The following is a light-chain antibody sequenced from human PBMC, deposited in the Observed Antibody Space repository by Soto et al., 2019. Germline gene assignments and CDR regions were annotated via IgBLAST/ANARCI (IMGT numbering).Light chain of an antibody. CDR2: GAS. CDR3: QQYNNWPRT. J-gene: IGKJ1*01. Sequence: ERVMTQSPATLSVSPGERATLSCRASQSVSSNLAWYQQKPGQAPRLLIYGASTRDTGIPARFSGSGSGTEFTLPISSLQSADFAVYYCQQYNNWPRTFGQGTKVDIK. CDR1: QSVSSN. V-gene: IGKV3-15*01.